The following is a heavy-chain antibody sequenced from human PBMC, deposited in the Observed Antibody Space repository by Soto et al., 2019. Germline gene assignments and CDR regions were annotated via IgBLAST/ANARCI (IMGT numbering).Heavy chain of an antibody. J-gene: IGHJ6*02. V-gene: IGHV1-58*01. CDR1: GFTFTSSA. D-gene: IGHD3-3*01. CDR3: AAADYDFWSGSGYYGMDV. Sequence: GASVKVSCKASGFTFTSSAVQCVRQARGQRLEWIGWIVVGSGNTNYAQKFQERVTITRDMSTSTAYMELSSLRSEDTAVYYCAAADYDFWSGSGYYGMDVWGQGTTVTVSS. CDR2: IVVGSGNT.